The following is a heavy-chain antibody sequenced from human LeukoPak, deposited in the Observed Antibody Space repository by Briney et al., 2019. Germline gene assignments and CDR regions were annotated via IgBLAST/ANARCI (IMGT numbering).Heavy chain of an antibody. CDR2: IYPGDSDT. V-gene: IGHV5-51*01. Sequence: GESLKIPCKGSGYSFTSYWIGWVRQMPGKGLEWMGIIYPGDSDTRYSPSFQGQVTISADKSISTAYLQWSSPKASDTAMYYCARHCRYYDSSGCVDIWGQGTMVTVSS. CDR3: ARHCRYYDSSGCVDI. D-gene: IGHD3-22*01. CDR1: GYSFTSYW. J-gene: IGHJ3*02.